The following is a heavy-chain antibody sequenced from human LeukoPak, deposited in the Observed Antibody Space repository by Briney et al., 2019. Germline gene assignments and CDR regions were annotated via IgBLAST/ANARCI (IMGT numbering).Heavy chain of an antibody. CDR3: SRESGPFCPFGY. V-gene: IGHV4/OR15-8*02. CDR2: ISLAGQT. Sequence: LETLSLTCGVSGGSISGTNWWSWVRQPPGQGLEWIGEISLAGQTNYNPSLNGRVTMSLDKSSNQLSLHLTSVTAADTATYFCSRESGPFCPFGYWGQGTLVTVSS. D-gene: IGHD1-26*01. J-gene: IGHJ4*02. CDR1: GGSISGTNW.